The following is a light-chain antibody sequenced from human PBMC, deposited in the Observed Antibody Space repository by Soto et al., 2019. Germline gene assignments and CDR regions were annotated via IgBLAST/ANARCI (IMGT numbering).Light chain of an antibody. Sequence: QSALTQPPSASGSPGQSVTISCTGSSSESGLHKYVAWYQHHPGKAPKLLIYEVTKRPSGVPDRFSACKSGNTASLTVSGLQSDDEAVYYCSSYGGSDTSVAFGGGTKLTVL. CDR3: SSYGGSDTSVA. CDR2: EVT. CDR1: SSESGLHKY. V-gene: IGLV2-8*01. J-gene: IGLJ2*01.